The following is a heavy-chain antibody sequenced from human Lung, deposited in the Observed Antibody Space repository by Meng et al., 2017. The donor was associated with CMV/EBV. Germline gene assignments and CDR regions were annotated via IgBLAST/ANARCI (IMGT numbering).Heavy chain of an antibody. D-gene: IGHD3-16*01. Sequence: GGSXRLXCAASGFRFDDYGMHWVRQTPGKGLEWAAFIRHDGTNKFYGDSVKGRFTISRDNSKNTVYLQMNSLRPEETAVYYCAKDLLLFGGPNAYFDQWGQGXLVTVSS. CDR1: GFRFDDYG. J-gene: IGHJ4*02. CDR2: IRHDGTNK. CDR3: AKDLLLFGGPNAYFDQ. V-gene: IGHV3-30*02.